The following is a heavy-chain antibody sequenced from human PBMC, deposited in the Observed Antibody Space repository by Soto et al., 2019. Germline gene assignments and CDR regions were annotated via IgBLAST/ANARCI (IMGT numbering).Heavy chain of an antibody. J-gene: IGHJ6*02. CDR3: ARGVDSISSSGYYYGMDV. Sequence: QVQLVQSGAEVKKPGASVKVSCKASGYTFTSYDINWVRQATGQGLEWMGWMNPNSGNTGYAQKFQGRVAMTRNTSISTAYMELSSLRSEDTAVYYCARGVDSISSSGYYYGMDVWGQGTTVTVSS. CDR2: MNPNSGNT. D-gene: IGHD6-6*01. CDR1: GYTFTSYD. V-gene: IGHV1-8*01.